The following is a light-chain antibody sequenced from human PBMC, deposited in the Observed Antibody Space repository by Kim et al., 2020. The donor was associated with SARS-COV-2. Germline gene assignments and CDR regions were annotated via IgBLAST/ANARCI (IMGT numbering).Light chain of an antibody. CDR3: CSHAGGGTML. J-gene: IGLJ2*01. V-gene: IGLV2-23*01. CDR2: EGS. CDR1: SNDIGSYSL. Sequence: QSALTQPASLSGSPGQSITISCTGTSNDIGSYSLVSWYQQSPGEAPKLLIYEGSKRPSGVSPRFSGSKSGNTASLTISGLQAEDEADYYCCSHAGGGTMLFGGGTQLTVI.